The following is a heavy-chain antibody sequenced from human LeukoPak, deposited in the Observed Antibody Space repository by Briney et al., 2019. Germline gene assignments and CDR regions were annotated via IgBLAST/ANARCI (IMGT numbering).Heavy chain of an antibody. V-gene: IGHV1-46*01. Sequence: ASVKVSCKASGYTFTSYYMHWVRQAPGQGLEWMGIINPSGGSTSYAQKFQGRVTMTRDTSISTAYMELSKLRSDDTAVYYCASNTAMGYWGQGTLVTVSS. J-gene: IGHJ4*02. CDR3: ASNTAMGY. CDR2: INPSGGST. CDR1: GYTFTSYY. D-gene: IGHD5-18*01.